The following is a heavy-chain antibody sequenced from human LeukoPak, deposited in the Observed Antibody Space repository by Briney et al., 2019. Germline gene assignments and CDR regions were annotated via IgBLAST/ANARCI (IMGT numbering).Heavy chain of an antibody. D-gene: IGHD5-18*01. CDR1: GFNFRSYG. V-gene: IGHV3-30*02. CDR3: AKEGDTAMVTALDY. J-gene: IGHJ4*02. Sequence: GGSLRLSCAASGFNFRSYGMHWVRQAPGKGLEWVAYIRYDVSNKYYADSVRGRLTISRDNSKNTVYLQMNSLRDEDTAVYYCAKEGDTAMVTALDYWGQGTLVTVSS. CDR2: IRYDVSNK.